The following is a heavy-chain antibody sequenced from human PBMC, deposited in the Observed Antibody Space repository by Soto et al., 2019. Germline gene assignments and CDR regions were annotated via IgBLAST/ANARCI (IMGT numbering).Heavy chain of an antibody. Sequence: SETLSLTCTVSGASITSYYWSWIRQPPGKGLEWIGYIFHTGSTHYNPSFKSRLTMSVDTPKNQFSLNLSSVTAADTAVYYCARAWLGIDYRGQGTLVTVSS. V-gene: IGHV4-59*01. CDR1: GASITSYY. J-gene: IGHJ4*02. CDR2: IFHTGST. CDR3: ARAWLGIDY. D-gene: IGHD3-10*01.